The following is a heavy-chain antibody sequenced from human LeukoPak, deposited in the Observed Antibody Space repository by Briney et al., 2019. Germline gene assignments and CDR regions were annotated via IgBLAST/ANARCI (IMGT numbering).Heavy chain of an antibody. V-gene: IGHV3-15*01. CDR1: GFTFSNAW. J-gene: IGHJ6*03. D-gene: IGHD3-22*01. CDR3: TTDSGPRAMIGALSSMDV. Sequence: GGSLRLSCAASGFTFSNAWMSWVRQAPGKGLEWVGRIKSKTDGGTTDYAAPVKGRFTISRDDSKNTLYLQMNSLKTEDTAVYYCTTDSGPRAMIGALSSMDVWGKGTTVTVSS. CDR2: IKSKTDGGTT.